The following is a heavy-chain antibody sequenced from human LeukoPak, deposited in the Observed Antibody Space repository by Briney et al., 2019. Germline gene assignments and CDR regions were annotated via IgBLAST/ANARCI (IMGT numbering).Heavy chain of an antibody. J-gene: IGHJ4*02. V-gene: IGHV3-7*01. CDR3: ASGVGYYDFWSGYYSYFDY. CDR1: GFTFSSYW. D-gene: IGHD3-3*01. Sequence: GGSLRLSCAASGFTFSSYWMSWVRQAPGKGLHWVANIKQDGSEKYYVDSVKGRFTISRDNAKNSLYLQMNSLRAEDTAVYYCASGVGYYDFWSGYYSYFDYWGQGTLVTVSS. CDR2: IKQDGSEK.